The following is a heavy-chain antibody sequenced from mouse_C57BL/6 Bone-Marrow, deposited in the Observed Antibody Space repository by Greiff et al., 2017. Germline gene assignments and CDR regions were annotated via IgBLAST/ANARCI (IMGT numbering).Heavy chain of an antibody. Sequence: VQLQQPGAELVRPGSSVKLSCKASGYTFTSYWMHWVKQRPIQGLEWIGNIDPSDSDTHYNQKFKDKATLTVDKSSSTAYMQLSSLTSEDSAVYYYARGREVRGAMDYWGQGTSVTVSS. J-gene: IGHJ4*01. CDR1: GYTFTSYW. V-gene: IGHV1-52*01. CDR2: IDPSDSDT. CDR3: ARGREVRGAMDY. D-gene: IGHD2-2*01.